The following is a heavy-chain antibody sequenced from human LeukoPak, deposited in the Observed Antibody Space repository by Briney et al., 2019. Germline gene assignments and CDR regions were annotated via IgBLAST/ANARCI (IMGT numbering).Heavy chain of an antibody. V-gene: IGHV4-4*07. J-gene: IGHJ5*02. D-gene: IGHD3-9*01. CDR3: ARDGPYYDILTGYQGADDWFDP. CDR1: GGPISSYY. CDR2: IYTSGST. Sequence: PSETLSLTCTVSGGPISSYYWSWIRQPAGKGLEWIGRIYTSGSTNYNPSLKSRVTMSVDTSKNQFSLKLSSVTAADTAVYYCARDGPYYDILTGYQGADDWFDPWGQGTLVTVSS.